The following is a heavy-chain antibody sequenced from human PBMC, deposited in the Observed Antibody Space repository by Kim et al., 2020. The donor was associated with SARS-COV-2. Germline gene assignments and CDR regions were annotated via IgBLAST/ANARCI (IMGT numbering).Heavy chain of an antibody. D-gene: IGHD1-26*01. CDR3: ASTGSGSYFGYWYFDL. CDR1: GGSISSSSYY. J-gene: IGHJ2*01. V-gene: IGHV4-39*01. CDR2: IYYSGST. Sequence: SETLSLTCTVSGGSISSSSYYWGWIRQPPGKGLEWIGSIYYSGSTYYNPSLKSRVTISVDTSKNQFSLKLSSVTAADTAVYYCASTGSGSYFGYWYFDLWGRGTLVTVSS.